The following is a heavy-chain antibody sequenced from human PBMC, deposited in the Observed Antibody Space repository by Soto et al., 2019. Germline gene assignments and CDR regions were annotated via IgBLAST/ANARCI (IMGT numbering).Heavy chain of an antibody. J-gene: IGHJ3*02. Sequence: ASVKVSCKASGGTFSSYTISWVRQAPGQGLEWMGRIIPILGIANYAQKFQGRVTITADKSTSTAYMELSSLRSEDTAVYYCASSISTGDYHRGAFDIWGQGTMVTVSS. CDR1: GGTFSSYT. D-gene: IGHD7-27*01. V-gene: IGHV1-69*02. CDR2: IIPILGIA. CDR3: ASSISTGDYHRGAFDI.